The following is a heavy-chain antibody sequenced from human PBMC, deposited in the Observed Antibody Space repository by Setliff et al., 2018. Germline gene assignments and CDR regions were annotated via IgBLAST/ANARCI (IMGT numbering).Heavy chain of an antibody. V-gene: IGHV4-34*01. CDR1: GGSFSGYY. D-gene: IGHD3-22*01. Sequence: SETLSLTCAVYGGSFSGYYWSWIRQPPGKGLEWIGEINHSGSTNYNPSLKSRVTISVDTSENQFSLKLSFVTAADTAVYYCARGKNGSRQLVVLGWFDPWGQGTLVT. CDR2: INHSGST. J-gene: IGHJ5*02. CDR3: ARGKNGSRQLVVLGWFDP.